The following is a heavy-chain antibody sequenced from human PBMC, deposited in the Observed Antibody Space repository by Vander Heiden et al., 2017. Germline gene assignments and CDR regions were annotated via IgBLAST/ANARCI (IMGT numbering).Heavy chain of an antibody. CDR1: GGSISSSSYY. CDR3: ARQESGYYVNQASYGMDV. D-gene: IGHD3-10*02. V-gene: IGHV4-39*01. J-gene: IGHJ6*02. Sequence: QLQLQESGPGLVKPSETLSLTCTVSGGSISSSSYYWGWIRQPPGKGLEWIGSIYYSGSTYYKPSRKRRVTISVDTSKNQFSLKLSSVTDEATDVYYCARQESGYYVNQASYGMDVWVQGATVPVS. CDR2: IYYSGST.